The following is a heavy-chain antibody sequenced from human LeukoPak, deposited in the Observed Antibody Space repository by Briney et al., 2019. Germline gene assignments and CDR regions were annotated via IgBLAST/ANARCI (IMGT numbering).Heavy chain of an antibody. J-gene: IGHJ4*02. V-gene: IGHV3-23*01. CDR2: IRGSGGST. D-gene: IGHD6-19*01. CDR3: AKTDSSGWTYYFDY. CDR1: GFTFSSYA. Sequence: GGSLRLSCAASGFTFSSYAMSWVRQAPGKGLEWVSTIRGSGGSTYYADSVKGRFTISRDNSKKTLYLQMNSLRADDTAVYYCAKTDSSGWTYYFDYWGQGTLVTVSS.